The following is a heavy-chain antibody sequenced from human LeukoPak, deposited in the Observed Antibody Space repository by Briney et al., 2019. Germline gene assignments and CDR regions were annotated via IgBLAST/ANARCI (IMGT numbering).Heavy chain of an antibody. CDR3: VRDQSDRDYGGNWWFDP. D-gene: IGHD4-23*01. Sequence: SQTLSLTCAVSGGSISSGGYSWSWIRQPPGKGLEWIGYIYHSGSTYYNSSLKSRVTISVDRSKNQFSLKLSSVTAADTAVYYCVRDQSDRDYGGNWWFDPWGQGTLVTVSS. CDR2: IYHSGST. CDR1: GGSISSGGYS. J-gene: IGHJ5*02. V-gene: IGHV4-30-2*01.